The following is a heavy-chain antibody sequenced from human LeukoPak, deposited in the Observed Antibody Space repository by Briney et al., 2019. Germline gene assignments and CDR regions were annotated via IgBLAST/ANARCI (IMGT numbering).Heavy chain of an antibody. J-gene: IGHJ4*02. V-gene: IGHV1-2*02. CDR2: INPNSGGT. CDR3: ARVGGYSYGYTFDY. D-gene: IGHD5-18*01. Sequence: ASVKVSCKASGYTFTGYYMHWVRQAPGKGLEWMGWINPNSGGTNYAQKFQGRVTMTRDTSISTAYMELSRLRSDDTAVYYCARVGGYSYGYTFDYWGQGTLVTVSS. CDR1: GYTFTGYY.